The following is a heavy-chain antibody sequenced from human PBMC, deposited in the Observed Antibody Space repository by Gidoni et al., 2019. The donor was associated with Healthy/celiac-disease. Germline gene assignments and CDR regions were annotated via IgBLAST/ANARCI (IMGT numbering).Heavy chain of an antibody. CDR2: INHSGST. CDR3: ARGQSRRRNDY. V-gene: IGHV4-34*01. CDR1: GGSFSGYY. J-gene: IGHJ4*02. Sequence: QVQLQQWGAGLLKPSETLSLTCAVSGGSFSGYYWSWIRQPPGKGLEWIGEINHSGSTNYNPSLKSRVTISVDTSKNQFSLKLSSVTAADTAVYYCARGQSRRRNDYWGQGTLVTVSS.